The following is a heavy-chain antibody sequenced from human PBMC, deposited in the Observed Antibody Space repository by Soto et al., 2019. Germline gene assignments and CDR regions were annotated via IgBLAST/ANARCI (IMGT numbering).Heavy chain of an antibody. D-gene: IGHD3-3*01. Sequence: GESLKISCNGSGYSFTSYWIGWVRQVPWKGLEWMGRIDPSDSYTNYSPSFQGHVTISADKSISTAYLQWSSLKASDTAMYYCASRSGGYYSYYGMDVWGQGTTVTVSS. J-gene: IGHJ6*02. CDR1: GYSFTSYW. V-gene: IGHV5-10-1*01. CDR3: ASRSGGYYSYYGMDV. CDR2: IDPSDSYT.